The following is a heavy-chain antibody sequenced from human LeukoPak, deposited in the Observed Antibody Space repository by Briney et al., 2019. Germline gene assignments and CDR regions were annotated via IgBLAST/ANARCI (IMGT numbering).Heavy chain of an antibody. V-gene: IGHV1-8*01. D-gene: IGHD3-3*01. CDR2: MNPNSGNT. CDR3: ARGLSSVDPFYYGFWSGYYTPDY. CDR1: GYTFTSYD. Sequence: ASVKVSCKASGYTFTSYDINWVRQATGQGLEWMGWMNPNSGNTGYAQKFQDRVTMTRNTSISTAYMELSSLRSEGTAVYYCARGLSSVDPFYYGFWSGYYTPDYWGQGTLVTVSS. J-gene: IGHJ4*02.